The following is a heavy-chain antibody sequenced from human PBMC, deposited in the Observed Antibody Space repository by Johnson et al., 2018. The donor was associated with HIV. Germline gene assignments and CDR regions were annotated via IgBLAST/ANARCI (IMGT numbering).Heavy chain of an antibody. CDR1: GFNFKDYY. V-gene: IGHV3-11*01. CDR3: VRTLKYCSSTTCSDAFDI. D-gene: IGHD2-2*01. CDR2: ISSSGSTK. J-gene: IGHJ3*02. Sequence: QVQLVESGGGVVQPGRSLRLSCAASGFNFKDYYLNWVRQAPGKGLEWVSHISSSGSTKKYADSVRGRLTVSRDNAKKSLYLQINSLRVEDTAVYYCVRTLKYCSSTTCSDAFDIWGQGTMVTVSS.